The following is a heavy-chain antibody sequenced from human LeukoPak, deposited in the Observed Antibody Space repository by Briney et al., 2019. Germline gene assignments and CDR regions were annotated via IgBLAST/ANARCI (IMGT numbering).Heavy chain of an antibody. J-gene: IGHJ6*02. CDR2: IYHSGST. CDR3: ARGLMVFRVAVAGTLLREEHMDV. V-gene: IGHV4-4*02. Sequence: PSETLSLTCAVSGGSISSSNWWSWVRQPPGKGLEWIGEIYHSGSTNYNPSLKSRVTISVDKSKNQFSLKLSSVTAADTAVYYCARGLMVFRVAVAGTLLREEHMDVWGQGTTVTVSS. CDR1: GGSISSSNW. D-gene: IGHD6-19*01.